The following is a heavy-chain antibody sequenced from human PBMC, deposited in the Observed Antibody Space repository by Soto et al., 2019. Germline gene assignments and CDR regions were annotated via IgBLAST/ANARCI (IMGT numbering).Heavy chain of an antibody. D-gene: IGHD6-19*01. J-gene: IGHJ3*02. CDR2: IIPITGIA. Sequence: GASVKVSCKASGGTFSSYTISWLRQAPGQGPEWMGRIIPITGIAYYAQKFQGRVTITADKSTSTAYMEVTSLRSEDTAVYYCARGSSNAFDIWGQGTMVTVSS. V-gene: IGHV1-69*02. CDR1: GGTFSSYT. CDR3: ARGSSNAFDI.